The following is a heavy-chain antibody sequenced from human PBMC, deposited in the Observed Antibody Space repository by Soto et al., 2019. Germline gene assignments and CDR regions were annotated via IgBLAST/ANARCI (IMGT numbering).Heavy chain of an antibody. CDR1: GGSISSGDYY. CDR2: IYYSGST. V-gene: IGHV4-30-4*01. CDR3: ASTSGSYFIDY. J-gene: IGHJ4*02. Sequence: SETLSLTCTVSGGSISSGDYYWSWIRQPPGKGLEWIGYIYYSGSTYYNPSLKSRVTISVDTSKNQFSLKLSSVTAADMAVYYCASTSGSYFIDYWGQGTLVTVSS. D-gene: IGHD1-26*01.